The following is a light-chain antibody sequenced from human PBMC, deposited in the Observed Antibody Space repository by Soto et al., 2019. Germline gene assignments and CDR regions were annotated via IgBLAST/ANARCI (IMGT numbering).Light chain of an antibody. CDR2: DAS. CDR3: QHRSNWPRT. CDR1: QSVSTY. Sequence: EIVLTQSPATLSLSPGERATLSCRASQSVSTYLAWYQQKPGQAPRLLIYDASNRATGIPARFSGSGSGTDFTLTISSLELEDFAVYYCQHRSNWPRTFGQGTKLEIK. V-gene: IGKV3-11*01. J-gene: IGKJ2*01.